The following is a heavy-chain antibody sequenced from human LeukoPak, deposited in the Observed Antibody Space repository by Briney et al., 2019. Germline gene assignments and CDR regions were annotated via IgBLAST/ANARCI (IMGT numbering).Heavy chain of an antibody. CDR2: ISYDGSNK. J-gene: IGHJ4*02. V-gene: IGHV3-30-3*01. CDR3: ARVLCSSSTSCYFDY. Sequence: GGSLRLSCAASGFTFSSYAMHWVRQAPGKGLEWVAVISYDGSNKYYADSVKGRFTISRDNSKNTLYLQMNSLRAEDTAVYYCARVLCSSSTSCYFDYWGQGTLVTVSS. CDR1: GFTFSSYA. D-gene: IGHD2-2*01.